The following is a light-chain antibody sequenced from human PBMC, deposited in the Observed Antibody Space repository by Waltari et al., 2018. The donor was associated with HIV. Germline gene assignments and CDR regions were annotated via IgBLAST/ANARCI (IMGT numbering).Light chain of an antibody. CDR2: GAS. V-gene: IGKV3-20*01. J-gene: IGKJ1*01. Sequence: EVVMTQSPATLSVFPGDRATLSCRASQSVGSTYLAWYQQKSGQAPRLLIYGASSRATGIPDRFSGSGSGTDFTLTISRLEPEDFAVYYCQQYGSSPQTFGQGTKVDIK. CDR3: QQYGSSPQT. CDR1: QSVGSTY.